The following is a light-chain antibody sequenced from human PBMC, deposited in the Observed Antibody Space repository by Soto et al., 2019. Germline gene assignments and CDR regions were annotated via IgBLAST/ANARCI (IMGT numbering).Light chain of an antibody. CDR1: QSISSW. CDR2: DAS. Sequence: DIQMTQSPSTLSVSVGDRVAITCRASQSISSWLAWYQQKPGKAPKLLIYDASSLESGVPSRFSGSGYGTEFTLTISSLQPDDFATYYCQQYNSIRRTFGQGTKVDIK. CDR3: QQYNSIRRT. J-gene: IGKJ1*01. V-gene: IGKV1-5*01.